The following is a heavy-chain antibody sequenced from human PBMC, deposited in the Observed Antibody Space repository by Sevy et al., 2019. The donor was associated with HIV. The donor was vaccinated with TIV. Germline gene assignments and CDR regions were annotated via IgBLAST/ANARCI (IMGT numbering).Heavy chain of an antibody. J-gene: IGHJ6*02. CDR3: ARGPPPFYGMDV. CDR2: ITSTSDYI. Sequence: GGSLRLSCAASGFTFSSYNMNWVRQAPGKGLEWVSSITSTSDYIYYADSLKGRCTIPTDNAKNLLYFQMNSLRAEDTAVYYCARGPPPFYGMDVWGQGTTVTVSS. CDR1: GFTFSSYN. V-gene: IGHV3-21*06.